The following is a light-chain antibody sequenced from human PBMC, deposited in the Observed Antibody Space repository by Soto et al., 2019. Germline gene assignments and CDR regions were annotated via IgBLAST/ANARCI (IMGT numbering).Light chain of an antibody. CDR2: SAS. J-gene: IGKJ2*01. V-gene: IGKV3-15*01. Sequence: VVMTQSPATLSVFPGERVTLSCRASQSVITSLAWYQQKHGQAPRLLIYSASTRATGIPARFSGSGSGTEFTLTISSLESEDFAVYYCQQYINGYTFGQGTKLEIK. CDR3: QQYINGYT. CDR1: QSVITS.